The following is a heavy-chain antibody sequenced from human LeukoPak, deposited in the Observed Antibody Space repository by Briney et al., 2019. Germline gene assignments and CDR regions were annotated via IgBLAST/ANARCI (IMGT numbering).Heavy chain of an antibody. CDR3: ARGPLEFCSGGSCYSGRNWLDP. D-gene: IGHD2-15*01. V-gene: IGHV1-2*02. Sequence: ASVKVSCKASGYTFTTYYMQWVRQAPGQGLEWMGWINPKSGDTKYSQKFQGRITMTRDRSISTAYMELRRLRFDDTAVYYCARGPLEFCSGGSCYSGRNWLDPWGQGILVTVSS. J-gene: IGHJ5*02. CDR2: INPKSGDT. CDR1: GYTFTTYY.